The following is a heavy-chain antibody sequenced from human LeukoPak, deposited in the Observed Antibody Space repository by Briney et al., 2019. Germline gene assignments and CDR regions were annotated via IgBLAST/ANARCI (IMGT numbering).Heavy chain of an antibody. CDR2: IYYSGSS. Sequence: KPSETLSLTCTVSGGSISSYYWSWIRQPPGKGQEWIGYIYYSGSSNYNSSLKSRVTISADTSKNQFSLKLSSVTAADTAVYYCARIGGIPLGSFDIWGQGTMVTVSS. CDR3: ARIGGIPLGSFDI. D-gene: IGHD2-2*02. J-gene: IGHJ3*02. V-gene: IGHV4-59*01. CDR1: GGSISSYY.